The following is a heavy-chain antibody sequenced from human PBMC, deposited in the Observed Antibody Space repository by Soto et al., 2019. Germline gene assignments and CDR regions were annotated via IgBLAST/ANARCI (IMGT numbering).Heavy chain of an antibody. CDR3: ARFERKPFGIAAADPDAGPDY. CDR2: ISAYNGNT. D-gene: IGHD6-13*01. Sequence: QVQLVQSGAEVKKPGASVKVSCKASGYTFTSYGISWVRQAPGQGLEWMGWISAYNGNTNYAQKLQGRVTMTTDTSTSTAYMELRSLRSDDTAVYYCARFERKPFGIAAADPDAGPDYWGQGTLVTVSS. V-gene: IGHV1-18*01. J-gene: IGHJ4*02. CDR1: GYTFTSYG.